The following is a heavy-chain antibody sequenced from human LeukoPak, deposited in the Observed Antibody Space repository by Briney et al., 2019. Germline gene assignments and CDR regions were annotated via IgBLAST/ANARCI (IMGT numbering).Heavy chain of an antibody. CDR1: GFTVSSNY. CDR2: IYSGVGT. J-gene: IGHJ4*02. Sequence: GGSLRLSCTASGFTVSSNYMSWVRQAPGKGLEWVSFIYSGVGTYYADSVKGRFTISRDNSKNTLYLQMNSLRAEDTAVYYCARERQWLGSFDYWGQGTLVTVSS. CDR3: ARERQWLGSFDY. D-gene: IGHD6-19*01. V-gene: IGHV3-53*01.